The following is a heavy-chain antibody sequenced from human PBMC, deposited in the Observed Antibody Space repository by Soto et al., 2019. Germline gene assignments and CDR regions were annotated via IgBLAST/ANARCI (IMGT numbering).Heavy chain of an antibody. V-gene: IGHV3-30*03. CDR2: ISYDGSNK. D-gene: IGHD6-6*01. Sequence: QVQLVESGGGVVQPGRSLRLSCAASGFTVSSYGMHWVRQAPGKGLEWVAVISYDGSNKYYADSVKGRFTISRDNSKNTLYLQMNSLRAEDTAVYYCAAPEYSSTSFFDYWGQGTLVTVSS. CDR3: AAPEYSSTSFFDY. J-gene: IGHJ4*02. CDR1: GFTVSSYG.